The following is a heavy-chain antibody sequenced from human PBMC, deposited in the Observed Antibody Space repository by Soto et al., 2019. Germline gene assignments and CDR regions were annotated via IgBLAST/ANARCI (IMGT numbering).Heavy chain of an antibody. D-gene: IGHD2-15*01. CDR3: ARVELSCSGGSCFPEWSFQH. Sequence: QVLLVQSGAEVKNPGASVKVSCKASGYTFISYGFSWVRQAPGQGLEGTGWISAYNGNTNYAQKLQGRVTMTTDTSTSTAYMELRSLRSDDTAVYYCARVELSCSGGSCFPEWSFQHWGQGTLVTVSS. CDR1: GYTFISYG. J-gene: IGHJ1*01. CDR2: ISAYNGNT. V-gene: IGHV1-18*01.